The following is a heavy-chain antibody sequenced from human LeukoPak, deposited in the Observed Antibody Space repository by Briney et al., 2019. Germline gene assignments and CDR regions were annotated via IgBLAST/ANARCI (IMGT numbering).Heavy chain of an antibody. Sequence: GASVKVSCTASGYTFSDYYIHWLRQAPGQGLEWMGWINPKSGGTNYAQYFQGRVTMTRDTSISTAYMQLNSLRSDDTAVYYCARGGDGNRRDFDYWGQGTLVTVSS. CDR1: GYTFSDYY. D-gene: IGHD5-24*01. CDR3: ARGGDGNRRDFDY. CDR2: INPKSGGT. V-gene: IGHV1-2*02. J-gene: IGHJ4*02.